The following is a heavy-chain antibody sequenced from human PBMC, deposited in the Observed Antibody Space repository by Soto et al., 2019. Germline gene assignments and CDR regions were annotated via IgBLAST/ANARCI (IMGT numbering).Heavy chain of an antibody. CDR2: INSDGSNT. Sequence: PGGSLRLSCAASGFTFSSYWMHWVRRAPGKGLVWVSRINSDGSNTGYADSVKGRFTISRDNAKNTLYLQMNGLRAEDTAVYYCAKQFDYWGQGTLVTVSS. CDR3: AKQFDY. V-gene: IGHV3-74*01. J-gene: IGHJ4*02. CDR1: GFTFSSYW.